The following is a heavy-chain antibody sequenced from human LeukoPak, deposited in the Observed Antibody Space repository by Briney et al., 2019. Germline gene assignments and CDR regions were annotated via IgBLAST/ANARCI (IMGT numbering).Heavy chain of an antibody. CDR2: IYYSGST. CDR3: ARHDRIIASPLV. D-gene: IGHD2/OR15-2a*01. J-gene: IGHJ4*02. Sequence: PSETLSLTCIVSGVSISSSSYNWGWIRQPPGKGLEWIGSIYYSGSTYYNPSLKSRLTISVDTSKNQFSLNLSSVTAADTAVYYCARHDRIIASPLVWGQGTLVTVSS. CDR1: GVSISSSSYN. V-gene: IGHV4-39*01.